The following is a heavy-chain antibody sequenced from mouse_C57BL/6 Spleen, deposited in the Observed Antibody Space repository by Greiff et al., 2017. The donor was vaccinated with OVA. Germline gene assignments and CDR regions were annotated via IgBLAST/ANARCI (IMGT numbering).Heavy chain of an antibody. Sequence: QVQLQQPGAELVRPGSSVKLSCKASGYTFTSYWMDWVKQRPGQGLEWIGNIYPSDSETHYNQKFKDKATLTVDKSSSTAYMQLSSLTSEDSAVYYGARSVYYGSSDYYAMDYWGQGTSVTVSS. CDR3: ARSVYYGSSDYYAMDY. CDR1: GYTFTSYW. V-gene: IGHV1-61*01. J-gene: IGHJ4*01. D-gene: IGHD1-1*01. CDR2: IYPSDSET.